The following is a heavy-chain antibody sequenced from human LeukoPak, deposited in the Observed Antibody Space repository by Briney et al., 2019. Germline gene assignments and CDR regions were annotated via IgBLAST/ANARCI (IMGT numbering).Heavy chain of an antibody. V-gene: IGHV1-18*01. D-gene: IGHD3-22*01. CDR3: AREGYYDSSGYPDY. J-gene: IGHJ4*02. CDR2: ISAYNGNT. Sequence: ASVKVSCKASGYTFTSYGISWVRQAPGQGLEWMGWISAYNGNTNYAQKLQGRVTTTTDTSTSTAYMELRSLRSDDTAVYYCAREGYYDSSGYPDYWGQGTLVTVSS. CDR1: GYTFTSYG.